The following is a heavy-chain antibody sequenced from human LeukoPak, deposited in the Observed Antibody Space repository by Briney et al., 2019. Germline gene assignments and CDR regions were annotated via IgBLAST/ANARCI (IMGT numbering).Heavy chain of an antibody. D-gene: IGHD3-16*02. J-gene: IGHJ5*02. Sequence: GGSLRLSCAGSGFTFSSYSMNWVRQAPGKGLEWVSSISSSSSYIYYADSVKGRFTISRDNAKNSLYLQMNSLRAEDTAVYYCAREQLGMITFGGVIALGQGTLVTVSS. CDR1: GFTFSSYS. CDR2: ISSSSSYI. CDR3: AREQLGMITFGGVIA. V-gene: IGHV3-21*01.